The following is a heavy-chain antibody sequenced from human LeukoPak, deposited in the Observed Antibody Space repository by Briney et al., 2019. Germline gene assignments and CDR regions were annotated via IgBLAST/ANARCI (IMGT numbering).Heavy chain of an antibody. Sequence: GASVKVSCKASGYTFTSYYMHWVRQATGQGLEWMGGIIPIFGTANYAQKFQGRVTITTDESTSTAYMELSSLRSEDTAVYYCARHSSLSGSSMGRGWFDPWGQGTLVTVSS. CDR2: IIPIFGTA. D-gene: IGHD1-26*01. CDR3: ARHSSLSGSSMGRGWFDP. J-gene: IGHJ5*02. V-gene: IGHV1-69*05. CDR1: GYTFTSYY.